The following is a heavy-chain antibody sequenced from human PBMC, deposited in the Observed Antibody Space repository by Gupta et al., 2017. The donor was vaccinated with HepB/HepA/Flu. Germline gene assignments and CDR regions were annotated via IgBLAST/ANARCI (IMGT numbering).Heavy chain of an antibody. D-gene: IGHD3-10*01. CDR2: VIPILDIT. CDR1: GDTFSRSI. V-gene: IGHV1-69*02. J-gene: IGHJ4*02. CDR3: ATCPYFYDSGSFGVRTGTIDS. Sequence: QVQLVQSGAGVKKPGSSVKVSCKTSGDTFSRSIINWVRQAPGQGLEWMGRVIPILDITNYAQNFQGRVTITADKSTNTAYMELSSLRSEDTAVYYCATCPYFYDSGSFGVRTGTIDSWGQGTLVTISS.